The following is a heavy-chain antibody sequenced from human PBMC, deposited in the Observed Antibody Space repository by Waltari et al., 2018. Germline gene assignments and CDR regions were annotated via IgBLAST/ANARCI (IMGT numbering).Heavy chain of an antibody. J-gene: IGHJ3*01. V-gene: IGHV4-39*01. Sequence: QLQLQESGPGLVKPSETLSLTSSVSVVSITTNRHSWGWLRQPPGQGVEWIGTISYNGATYSSPSLRSRVTIFRDTSKNQLSLKLGSVTAADTAFYYCATYIGASLGTAAFDVWGQGTMVTVSS. CDR1: VVSITTNRHS. CDR3: ATYIGASLGTAAFDV. D-gene: IGHD5-12*01. CDR2: ISYNGAT.